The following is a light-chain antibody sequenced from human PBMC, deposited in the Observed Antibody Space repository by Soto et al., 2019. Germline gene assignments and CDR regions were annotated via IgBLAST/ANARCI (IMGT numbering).Light chain of an antibody. CDR2: VAP. V-gene: IGKV3-20*01. CDR1: QSVSSSY. J-gene: IGKJ3*01. Sequence: EIVLTQSPGTLSLSPGERATLSCRASQSVSSSYLAWYQQKPGQAPSLPIYVAPGRSTATPDRFSGSGSGTDFTLTISRLEPEDFAVYYCQQYGSSPLTFGPGTKVDIK. CDR3: QQYGSSPLT.